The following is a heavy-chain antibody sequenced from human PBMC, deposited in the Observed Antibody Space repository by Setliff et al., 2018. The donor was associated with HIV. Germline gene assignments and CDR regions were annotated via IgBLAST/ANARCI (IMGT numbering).Heavy chain of an antibody. D-gene: IGHD3-22*01. CDR3: ATIRAYYYDSSGQEYFQY. Sequence: AASVKVSCKVSGYSLTDLSIHWVRQAPGKGLKWMGGFDPEDGETVYAQKLQGRVTMTEDTSTDTAYMELSSLRSEDTAMYYCATIRAYYYDSSGQEYFQYWGHGTLVTVSS. CDR1: GYSLTDLS. J-gene: IGHJ1*01. CDR2: FDPEDGET. V-gene: IGHV1-24*01.